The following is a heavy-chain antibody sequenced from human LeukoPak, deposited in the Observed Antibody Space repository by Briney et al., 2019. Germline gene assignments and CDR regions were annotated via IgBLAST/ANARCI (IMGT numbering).Heavy chain of an antibody. CDR1: GFTVSSNY. Sequence: GGSLRLPCAASGFTVSSNYMSWVRQAPGKGLEWVSVIYSGGSTYYADSVKGRLTISRDNSKNTLYLQMNSLRAEDTAVYYCASVSGYSSSEYYFDYWGQGTLVTVSS. V-gene: IGHV3-66*01. CDR3: ASVSGYSSSEYYFDY. D-gene: IGHD3-3*01. CDR2: IYSGGST. J-gene: IGHJ4*02.